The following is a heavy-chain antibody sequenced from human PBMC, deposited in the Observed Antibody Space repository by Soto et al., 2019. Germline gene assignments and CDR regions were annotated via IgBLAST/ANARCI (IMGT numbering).Heavy chain of an antibody. D-gene: IGHD2-15*01. CDR2: IWYDGSNK. J-gene: IGHJ6*03. CDR3: ARDGYCSGGSCYSLAGYYYYMDV. Sequence: GGSLRLSCAASGFTFSSYGMHWVRQAPGKGLEWVAVIWYDGSNKYYADSVKGRFTISRDNSKNTLYLQMNSLRAEDTAVYYCARDGYCSGGSCYSLAGYYYYMDVWGKGTTVTVSS. CDR1: GFTFSSYG. V-gene: IGHV3-33*01.